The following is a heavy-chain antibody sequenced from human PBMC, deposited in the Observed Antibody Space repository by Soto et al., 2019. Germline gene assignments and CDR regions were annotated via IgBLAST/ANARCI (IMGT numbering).Heavy chain of an antibody. V-gene: IGHV3-23*01. CDR3: ANNQFGGVIGLPYYFDY. CDR1: GFTFSSYA. Sequence: EVQLLESGGGLVQPGGSLRLSCAASGFTFSSYAMSWVRQAPGKGLEWVSAISGSGGSTYYADSVKGRFTISRDNSKNTLYLQMNSMRAEDTAVYYCANNQFGGVIGLPYYFDYWGQGTLVTVSS. D-gene: IGHD3-16*02. CDR2: ISGSGGST. J-gene: IGHJ4*02.